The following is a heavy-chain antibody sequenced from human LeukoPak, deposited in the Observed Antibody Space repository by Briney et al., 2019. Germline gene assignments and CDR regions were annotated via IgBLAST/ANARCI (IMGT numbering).Heavy chain of an antibody. D-gene: IGHD6-25*01. CDR2: ISYDGSNK. CDR1: GFTFSSYA. V-gene: IGHV3-30*04. Sequence: QPGRSLRLSCAASGFTFSSYAMHWVRQAPGKGLEWVAVISYDGSNKYYADSVKGRFTISRDNSKNTLYLQMNSLRAEDTAVYYCAGIRIAAGDFDYWGQGTLVTVSS. CDR3: AGIRIAAGDFDY. J-gene: IGHJ4*02.